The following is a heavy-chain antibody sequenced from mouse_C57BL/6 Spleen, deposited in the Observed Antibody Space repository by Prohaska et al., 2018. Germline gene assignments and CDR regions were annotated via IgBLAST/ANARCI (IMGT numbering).Heavy chain of an antibody. V-gene: IGHV1-9*01. CDR1: GYTFTGYW. CDR2: ILPGSGNT. Sequence: QVQLQQSGAELMKPGASVKLSCKATGYTFTGYWIEWVKQRPGHGLEWIGEILPGSGNTNYNEKFKGKATFTADTSSNTAYMQLSSLTTEDSAIYYCARKADGYYSDYWGQGTTLTVSS. D-gene: IGHD2-3*01. CDR3: ARKADGYYSDY. J-gene: IGHJ2*01.